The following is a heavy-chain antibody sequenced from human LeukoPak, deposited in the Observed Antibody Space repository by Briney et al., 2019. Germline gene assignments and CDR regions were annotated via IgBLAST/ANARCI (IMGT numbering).Heavy chain of an antibody. D-gene: IGHD4-23*01. Sequence: SQTLSLTCAVSGDSISYESYYWNWIRQAPGKGPEWIGNIYRGRTRLNPSYTSRVAISVDMSKSQVSLSLTSVTAADTAVYYCARPATWGYGGNSDAFDIWGQGTMVTVSS. CDR1: GDSISYESYY. CDR3: ARPATWGYGGNSDAFDI. V-gene: IGHV4-30-2*01. J-gene: IGHJ3*02. CDR2: IYRGRT.